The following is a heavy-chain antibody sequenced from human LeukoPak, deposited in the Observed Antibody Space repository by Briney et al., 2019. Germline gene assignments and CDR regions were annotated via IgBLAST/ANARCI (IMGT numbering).Heavy chain of an antibody. V-gene: IGHV1-2*02. CDR1: GYTFTGYY. CDR2: INPNSGGT. J-gene: IGHJ4*02. CDR3: ARDSAPGDTYGLLGIDS. Sequence: ASVKVSCKASGYTFTGYYMYWVRQAPGQGLEWMGWINPNSGGTNYAQKFQGRVTMTRDTSISTAYMELSGLRSDDTAVYYCARDSAPGDTYGLLGIDSWGQGTLVTVSS. D-gene: IGHD5-18*01.